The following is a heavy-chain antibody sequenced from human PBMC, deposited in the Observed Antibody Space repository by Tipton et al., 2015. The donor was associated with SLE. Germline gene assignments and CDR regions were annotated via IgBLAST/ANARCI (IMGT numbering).Heavy chain of an antibody. CDR3: ARGIDPSSSRISDY. Sequence: SLRLSCEASGFICSSVWLHWVRQAPGKGLVWVSRINGDGSITSYEDSVKGRFAIFRDNIENTLYLQMNSLRAEDTALYYCARGIDPSSSRISDYWGQGTLVSVSS. V-gene: IGHV3-74*01. D-gene: IGHD6-13*01. CDR1: GFICSSVW. CDR2: INGDGSIT. J-gene: IGHJ4*02.